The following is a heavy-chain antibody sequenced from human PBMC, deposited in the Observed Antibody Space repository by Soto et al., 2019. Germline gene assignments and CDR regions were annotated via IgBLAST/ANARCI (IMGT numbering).Heavy chain of an antibody. CDR2: ISDVGAAT. D-gene: IGHD6-19*01. Sequence: GGSLRLSCAASGFSFPNYAMTWVRQAPGKGLEWVSSISDVGAATYSADSVKGRFTISRDDSRNTLYLQMDNLRAEDTAVYFCVKGSRPIKNVSGLISGRYWGQGTPVTVSS. V-gene: IGHV3-23*01. J-gene: IGHJ4*02. CDR1: GFSFPNYA. CDR3: VKGSRPIKNVSGLISGRY.